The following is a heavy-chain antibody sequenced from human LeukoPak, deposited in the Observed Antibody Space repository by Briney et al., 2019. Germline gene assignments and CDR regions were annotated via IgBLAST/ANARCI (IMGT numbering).Heavy chain of an antibody. CDR2: IDPNESYT. J-gene: IGHJ5*02. CDR1: GYSFTSYW. V-gene: IGHV5-10-1*01. CDR3: ARLTSNSSSSTSWCDP. Sequence: GESLPISCQGSGYSFTSYWIGWVRQMPGKGLEWMGRIDPNESYTNYSPSFQGHVTISADKSISTAYLQWSSLKASDTAMYYCARLTSNSSSSTSWCDPWGEATSATVSS. D-gene: IGHD6-6*01.